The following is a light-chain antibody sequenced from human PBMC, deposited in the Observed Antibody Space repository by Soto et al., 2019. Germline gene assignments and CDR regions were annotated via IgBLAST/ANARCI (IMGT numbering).Light chain of an antibody. Sequence: DIRMTQSPSTLSASVGDRVTITCRASQGISGWLAWYQQKPGKAPKLLIYKASTLKSGVPSRFSGSGSGTEFTLTISSLQPDDFATYYCQHYNSYSEAFGQGTKVDTK. CDR2: KAS. CDR3: QHYNSYSEA. CDR1: QGISGW. V-gene: IGKV1-5*03. J-gene: IGKJ1*01.